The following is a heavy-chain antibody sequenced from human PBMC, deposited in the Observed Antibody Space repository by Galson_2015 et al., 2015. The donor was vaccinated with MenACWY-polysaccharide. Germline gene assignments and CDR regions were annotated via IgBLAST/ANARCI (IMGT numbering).Heavy chain of an antibody. V-gene: IGHV3-43*02. J-gene: IGHJ4*02. D-gene: IGHD6-19*01. Sequence: SLRLSCAASGFTFDDYAMHWVRHAPGKGLEWVSLISGDGGSTYYADSVKGRFTISRDNSKNSLYLQMNSLRTEDTALYYCAKLPEYSSGWYGTDYWGQGTLVTVSS. CDR2: ISGDGGST. CDR3: AKLPEYSSGWYGTDY. CDR1: GFTFDDYA.